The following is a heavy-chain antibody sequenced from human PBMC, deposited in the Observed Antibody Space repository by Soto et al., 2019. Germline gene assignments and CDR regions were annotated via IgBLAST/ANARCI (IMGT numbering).Heavy chain of an antibody. D-gene: IGHD3-16*01. J-gene: IGHJ5*02. CDR3: ASGGNWFDP. Sequence: SETLSLTCNVSGGSISNYYWTWVRQSPEKGLEWIGYMYYNGNINYNPSLKSRVTISIDTSKNQFSLTLKSVTAADTAVYYCASGGNWFDPWGQGXLVTVSS. CDR1: GGSISNYY. V-gene: IGHV4-59*01. CDR2: MYYNGNI.